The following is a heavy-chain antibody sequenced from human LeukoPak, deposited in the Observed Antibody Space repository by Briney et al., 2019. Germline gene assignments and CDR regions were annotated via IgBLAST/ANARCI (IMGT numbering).Heavy chain of an antibody. CDR2: IFPSGGEI. J-gene: IGHJ4*02. CDR1: GFTFSTFA. CDR3: ATYRQVLLPFES. D-gene: IGHD2-8*02. Sequence: GGSLRLSCAASGFTFSTFAMIWVRQPPGKGLEWVSSIFPSGGEIHYADSVRGRSTIPRDNSKSTLSLQMNSLRAEDTAIYYCATYRQVLLPFESWGQGTLVTVSS. V-gene: IGHV3-23*01.